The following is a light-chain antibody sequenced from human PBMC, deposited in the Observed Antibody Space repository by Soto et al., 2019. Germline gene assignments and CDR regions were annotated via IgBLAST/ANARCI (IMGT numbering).Light chain of an antibody. Sequence: EIVMTQSPATLSLSPGERATLSCRASQTIDNTLAWYQRKPGQAPRLLIYDASTRATGVPARFSGSGSGTDFTLTISSLQSEDFAVYCCQQHNNWPQTFGQGTKVDIK. CDR2: DAS. V-gene: IGKV3-15*01. CDR1: QTIDNT. CDR3: QQHNNWPQT. J-gene: IGKJ1*01.